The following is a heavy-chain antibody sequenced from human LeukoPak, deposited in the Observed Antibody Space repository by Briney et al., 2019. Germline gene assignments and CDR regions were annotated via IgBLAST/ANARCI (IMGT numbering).Heavy chain of an antibody. CDR1: GYTFTNYA. CDR2: ISAYNGNT. D-gene: IGHD6-13*01. CDR3: ARDIRIAAAGELDY. J-gene: IGHJ4*02. V-gene: IGHV1-18*01. Sequence: ASVKVSCKASGYTFTNYAMTWVRQAPGQGLEWMGWISAYNGNTNYAQKLQGRVTMTTDTSTSTAYMELRSLRSDDTAVYYCARDIRIAAAGELDYWGQGTLVTVSS.